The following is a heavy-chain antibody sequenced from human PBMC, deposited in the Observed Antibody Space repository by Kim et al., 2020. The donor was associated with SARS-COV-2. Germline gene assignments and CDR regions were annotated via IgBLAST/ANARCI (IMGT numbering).Heavy chain of an antibody. CDR3: ARRKTYYYDSSGLDAFDI. V-gene: IGHV4-39*01. CDR1: GGSISSSSYY. CDR2: IYYSGST. D-gene: IGHD3-22*01. J-gene: IGHJ3*02. Sequence: SETLSLTCTVSGGSISSSSYYWGWIRQPPGKGLEWIGSIYYSGSTYYNPSLKSRVTISVDTSKNQFSLKLSSVTAADTAVYYCARRKTYYYDSSGLDAFDIWGQGTMVTVSS.